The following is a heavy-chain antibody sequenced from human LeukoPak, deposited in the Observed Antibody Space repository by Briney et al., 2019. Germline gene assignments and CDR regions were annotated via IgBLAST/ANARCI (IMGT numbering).Heavy chain of an antibody. CDR1: GGSISSGGYS. J-gene: IGHJ3*02. V-gene: IGHV4-30-2*01. CDR3: ASASRAVADRGASDI. D-gene: IGHD6-19*01. Sequence: SETLSLTCAVSGGSISSGGYSWSWIRQPPGKGLEWIGYIYHSGSTYYNPSLKSRVTISVDRSKNQFSLKLSSVTAADTAVYYCASASRAVADRGASDIWGQGTMVTVSS. CDR2: IYHSGST.